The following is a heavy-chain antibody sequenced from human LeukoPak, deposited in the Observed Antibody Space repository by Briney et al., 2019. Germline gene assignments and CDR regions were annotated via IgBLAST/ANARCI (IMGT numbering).Heavy chain of an antibody. V-gene: IGHV4-59*01. D-gene: IGHD6-6*01. CDR3: ARELVPYYYFDY. CDR2: IYYSGST. CDR1: GGSISSYY. Sequence: SETLSLTCTVSGGSISSYYWSWIWQPPGKGLEWIGYIYYSGSTNYNPSLKSRVTISVDTSKNQFSLKLSSVTAADTAVYYCARELVPYYYFDYWGQGTLVTVSS. J-gene: IGHJ4*02.